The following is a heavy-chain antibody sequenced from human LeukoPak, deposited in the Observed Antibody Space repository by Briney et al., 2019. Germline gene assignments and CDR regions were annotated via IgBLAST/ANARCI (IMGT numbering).Heavy chain of an antibody. CDR2: INPNSGGT. D-gene: IGHD1-26*01. V-gene: IGHV1-2*02. J-gene: IGHJ6*02. CDR3: ARDHAAPSSIVGATTYYYYYYGMDV. CDR1: GYTFTSYY. Sequence: ASVKVSCKASGYTFTSYYMHWVRQAPGQGLEWMGWINPNSGGTNYAQKFQGRVTMTRDTSISTAYMELSRLRSDDTAVYYCARDHAAPSSIVGATTYYYYYYGMDVWGQGTTVTVSS.